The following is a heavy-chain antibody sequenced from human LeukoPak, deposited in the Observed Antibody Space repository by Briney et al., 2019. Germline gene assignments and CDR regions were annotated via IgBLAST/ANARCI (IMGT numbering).Heavy chain of an antibody. CDR3: ARDKSGSSGWYSFFDY. CDR2: ISAYNGNT. CDR1: GYTFTSYG. V-gene: IGHV1-18*01. Sequence: ASVKVSCKASGYTFTSYGISWVRQAPGQGLEWMGWISAYNGNTNYAQKLQGRVTMTRDTSISTAYMELSRLRSDDTAVYYCARDKSGSSGWYSFFDYWGQGTLVTVSS. D-gene: IGHD6-19*01. J-gene: IGHJ4*02.